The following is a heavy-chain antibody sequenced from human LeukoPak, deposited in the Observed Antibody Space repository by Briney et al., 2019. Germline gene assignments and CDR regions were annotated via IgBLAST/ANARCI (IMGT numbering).Heavy chain of an antibody. CDR1: GFTFSSYA. CDR2: ISGSGGST. V-gene: IGHV3-23*01. J-gene: IGHJ4*02. CDR3: PKDGDRVVVPAAMGGGVDY. D-gene: IGHD2-2*01. Sequence: PGGSLRLSCAASGFTFSSYAMSWVRQAPGKGLEWVPAISGSGGSTYYADPVKGRFTISRDNSKNTLYLQMNSLRAEDTAVYYCPKDGDRVVVPAAMGGGVDYWGQGTLVTVSS.